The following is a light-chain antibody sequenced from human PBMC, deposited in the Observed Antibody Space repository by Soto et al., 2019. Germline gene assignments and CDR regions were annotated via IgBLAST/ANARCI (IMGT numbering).Light chain of an antibody. Sequence: EIVLTQSPATLSLSPWERATLSCRASQSLRSSLAWYQQKPGQAPRLLIYGASSRATGIPDRFSGSGSGTDFTLTISRLEPEDFAVYYCQQYGSSPITFGQGTRLEI. V-gene: IGKV3-20*01. J-gene: IGKJ5*01. CDR2: GAS. CDR1: QSLRSS. CDR3: QQYGSSPIT.